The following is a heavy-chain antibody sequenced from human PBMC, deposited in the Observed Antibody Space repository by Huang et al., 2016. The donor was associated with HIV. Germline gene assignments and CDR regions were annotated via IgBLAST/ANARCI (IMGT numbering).Heavy chain of an antibody. Sequence: VANIKQDGSETYYVDSVKGRFTISRDNAKNSLYLQMNNLRAEDTAVYYCASQPGPWGQGTLVTVSS. V-gene: IGHV3-7*01. J-gene: IGHJ5*02. CDR2: IKQDGSET. CDR3: ASQPGP.